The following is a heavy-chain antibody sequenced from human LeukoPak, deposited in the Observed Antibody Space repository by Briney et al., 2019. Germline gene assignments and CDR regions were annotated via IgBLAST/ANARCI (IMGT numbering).Heavy chain of an antibody. CDR1: GYTFTSYD. V-gene: IGHV1-8*01. D-gene: IGHD6-6*01. Sequence: ASVKVSCKASGYTFTSYDINWVRQGTGQGLEWMGWMNPNSGNTGYAQKFQGRVTMARNTSISTVYMELSSLRSEDTAVYYCARDLSNSSSPFYYFDYWGQGTLVTVSS. CDR2: MNPNSGNT. J-gene: IGHJ4*02. CDR3: ARDLSNSSSPFYYFDY.